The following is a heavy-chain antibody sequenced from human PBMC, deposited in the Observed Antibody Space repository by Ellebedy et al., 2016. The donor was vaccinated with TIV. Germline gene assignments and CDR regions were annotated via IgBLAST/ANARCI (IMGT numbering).Heavy chain of an antibody. Sequence: GESLKISCVASGFSISSSGMHWVRQAPGKGLEWVAVIWHDGRKDFYAASVKGRFTISRDNSKNTLYLQMNSMSAEDTALYYCVCDDSVAATGDFYGMDVWGQGTTVTVS. CDR1: GFSISSSG. J-gene: IGHJ6*02. CDR3: VCDDSVAATGDFYGMDV. D-gene: IGHD6-19*01. CDR2: IWHDGRKD. V-gene: IGHV3-33*08.